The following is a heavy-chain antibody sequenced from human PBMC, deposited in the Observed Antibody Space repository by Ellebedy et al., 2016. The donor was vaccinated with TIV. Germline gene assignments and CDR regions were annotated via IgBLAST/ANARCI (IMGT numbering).Heavy chain of an antibody. J-gene: IGHJ2*01. Sequence: MPSETLSLTCTVSGGSLTNHFWSWIRQPQGKGLEWIASIYYSGSTNYNPSLKSGVTISVDTPKNQISLTLLSSVSAADTAVYYCARVAITAAVGGGYFDLWGRGTLVTVSS. D-gene: IGHD6-13*01. V-gene: IGHV4-59*11. CDR3: ARVAITAAVGGGYFDL. CDR2: IYYSGST. CDR1: GGSLTNHF.